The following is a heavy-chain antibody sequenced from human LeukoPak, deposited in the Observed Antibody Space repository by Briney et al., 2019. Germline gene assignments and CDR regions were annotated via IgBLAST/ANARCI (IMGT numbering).Heavy chain of an antibody. CDR1: GYTFTGYY. V-gene: IGHV1-2*02. CDR2: IDPNSGGT. Sequence: GASVKVSCMASGYTFTGYYMHWVRQAPGQGPEWMGWIDPNSGGTNYAQKFQGRVTMTRDTSISTAYMVLNRLRSDDTAVYYCAREYYYGSGNYYNRIDYWGQGTLVTVSS. CDR3: AREYYYGSGNYYNRIDY. D-gene: IGHD3-10*01. J-gene: IGHJ4*02.